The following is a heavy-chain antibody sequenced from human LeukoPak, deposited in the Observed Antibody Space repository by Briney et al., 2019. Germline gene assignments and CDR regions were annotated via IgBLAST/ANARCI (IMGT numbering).Heavy chain of an antibody. CDR1: GFTFSSYA. D-gene: IGHD6-19*01. Sequence: GGSLRLSCAASGFTFSSYAMHWVRQAPGKGLEWVAFIQYDGSNRDYADSVKGRFTISRDNSRNTLYPQMNSLRAEDTALYYCAKDLTGWYIYDYWGQGTLVTVSS. CDR3: AKDLTGWYIYDY. V-gene: IGHV3-30*02. CDR2: IQYDGSNR. J-gene: IGHJ4*02.